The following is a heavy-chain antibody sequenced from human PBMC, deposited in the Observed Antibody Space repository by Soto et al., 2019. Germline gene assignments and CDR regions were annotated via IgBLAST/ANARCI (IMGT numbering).Heavy chain of an antibody. Sequence: AAVKASCKVSGYTLTELSLDWVRQPPGKVLEWMGGFDPKDDETIFAQKFQGRVTLTEVTSTDTAYMELRSLGSDDAAVYYCATRRYYSYVWGSFDYWGQ. CDR3: ATRRYYSYVWGSFDY. J-gene: IGHJ4*02. CDR2: FDPKDDET. CDR1: GYTLTELS. V-gene: IGHV1-24*01. D-gene: IGHD3-16*01.